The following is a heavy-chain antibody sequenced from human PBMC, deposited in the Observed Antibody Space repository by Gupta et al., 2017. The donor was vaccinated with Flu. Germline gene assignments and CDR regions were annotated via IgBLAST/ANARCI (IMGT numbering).Heavy chain of an antibody. CDR2: INPSGGST. J-gene: IGHJ6*02. CDR1: GYTFTRYY. Sequence: QVQLVQSGAEVKKPGASVKVSCKASGYTFTRYYMHWVRQAPGQGLEWMGIINPSGGSTSYAQKFQGRVTMTRDTSTSTVYMELSSLRSEDTAVYYCARDISSSWISRYGMDVWGQGTTVTVSS. V-gene: IGHV1-46*01. CDR3: ARDISSSWISRYGMDV. D-gene: IGHD6-13*01.